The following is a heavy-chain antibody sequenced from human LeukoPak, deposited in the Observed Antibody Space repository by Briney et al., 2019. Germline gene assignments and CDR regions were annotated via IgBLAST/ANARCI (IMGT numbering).Heavy chain of an antibody. J-gene: IGHJ5*02. CDR1: GGSISSSSYY. Sequence: SETLSLTCTVSGGSISSSSYYWGWIRQPPGKGLEWIGTIYYSGSTYYNPSLKSRVTISVDTSKNQFSLRLSSVTAADTAVYYCARQWCSGGSCGNWFDPWGQGTLVTVSS. CDR2: IYYSGST. CDR3: ARQWCSGGSCGNWFDP. D-gene: IGHD2-15*01. V-gene: IGHV4-39*01.